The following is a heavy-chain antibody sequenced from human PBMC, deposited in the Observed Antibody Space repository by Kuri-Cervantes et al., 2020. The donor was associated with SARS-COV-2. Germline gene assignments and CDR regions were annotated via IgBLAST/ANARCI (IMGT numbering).Heavy chain of an antibody. V-gene: IGHV3-74*01. Sequence: GESLKISCAASGFTFSGHWIHWVRQAPGKGLVWVSRINPDGSYTNNADSVKGRFTLSRDNAKNTLYLQMSSLRAEDTAVYYCVKDIYHCSSTSCYSDYYYGMDVWGQGTTVTVSS. J-gene: IGHJ6*02. CDR2: INPDGSYT. CDR1: GFTFSGHW. D-gene: IGHD2-2*01. CDR3: VKDIYHCSSTSCYSDYYYGMDV.